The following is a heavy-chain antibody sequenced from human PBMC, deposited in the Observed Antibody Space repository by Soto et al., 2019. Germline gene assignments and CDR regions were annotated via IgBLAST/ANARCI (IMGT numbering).Heavy chain of an antibody. CDR3: ARDHLGYCSGGSCYRFDY. CDR2: ISYDGSNK. J-gene: IGHJ4*02. CDR1: GFTFSSYA. Sequence: GGSLRLSCAASGFTFSSYAMHWVRQAPGKGLEWVAVISYDGSNKYYADSVKGRFTISRGNSKNTLYLQMNSLRAEDTAVYYCARDHLGYCSGGSCYRFDYWGQGTLVTV. D-gene: IGHD2-15*01. V-gene: IGHV3-30-3*01.